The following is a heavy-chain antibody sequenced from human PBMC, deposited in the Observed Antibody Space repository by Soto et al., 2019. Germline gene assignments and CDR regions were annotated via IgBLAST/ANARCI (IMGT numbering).Heavy chain of an antibody. CDR1: GFTFSSYA. V-gene: IGHV3-23*01. CDR3: ARETGRFLEWSNFYYYYYGMDV. D-gene: IGHD3-3*01. CDR2: ISGSGGST. J-gene: IGHJ6*02. Sequence: GGSLRLSCAASGFTFSSYAMSCVRQAPGKGLEWVSTISGSGGSTYYADSVKGRFTISRDNSKNTLYLQMNSLRAEDTAVYYCARETGRFLEWSNFYYYYYGMDVWGQGTTVTVSS.